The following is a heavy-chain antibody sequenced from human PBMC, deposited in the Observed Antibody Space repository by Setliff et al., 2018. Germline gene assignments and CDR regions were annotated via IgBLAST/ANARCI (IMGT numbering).Heavy chain of an antibody. CDR2: INPSGGST. CDR1: GYTFTSYY. CDR3: ARGPRHNFWSGYYLVAVNY. V-gene: IGHV1-46*01. Sequence: ASVKVSCKASGYTFTSYYMHWVRQAPGQGLEWMGIINPSGGSTSYAQNFQGRVTMTRNTSISTAYMELSSLRFEDTAVYYCARGPRHNFWSGYYLVAVNYWGQGTLVTVSS. J-gene: IGHJ4*02. D-gene: IGHD3-3*01.